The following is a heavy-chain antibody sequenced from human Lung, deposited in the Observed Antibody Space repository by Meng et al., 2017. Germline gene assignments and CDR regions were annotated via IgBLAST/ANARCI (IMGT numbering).Heavy chain of an antibody. CDR2: IKSNTDGGTA. D-gene: IGHD1-26*01. CDR3: TWDDKAVSDY. J-gene: IGHJ4*02. V-gene: IGHV3-15*01. CDR1: GFYFNNAW. Sequence: VHLVGSGGDLVMPGGSLRLSCAASGFYFNNAWMSWVRPAPGKGLEWVGRIKSNTDGGTAEYAAPVTGRFTISRDDSKSTLYLQMSGLRIDDTGVYYCTWDDKAVSDYWGQGTLVTVSS.